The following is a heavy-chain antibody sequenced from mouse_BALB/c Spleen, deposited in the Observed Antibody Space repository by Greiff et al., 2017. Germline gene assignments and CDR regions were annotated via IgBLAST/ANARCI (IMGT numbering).Heavy chain of an antibody. CDR2: IDPANGNT. D-gene: IGHD1-1*01. V-gene: IGHV14-3*02. Sequence: EVQLQESGAELVKPGASVKLSCTASGFNIKDTYMHWVKQRPEQGLEWIGRIDPANGNTKYDPKFQGKATITADTSSNTAYLQLSSLTSEDTAVYYCAGGGSSYWYFDVWGAGTTVTVSS. CDR3: AGGGSSYWYFDV. CDR1: GFNIKDTY. J-gene: IGHJ1*01.